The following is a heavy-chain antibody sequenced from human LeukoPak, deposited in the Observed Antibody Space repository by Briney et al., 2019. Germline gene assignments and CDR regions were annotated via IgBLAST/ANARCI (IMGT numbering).Heavy chain of an antibody. Sequence: GGSLRLSCAASGFTFNSYSMNWVRQAPGKGLEWVSSISDSSTYIYYADSVRGRFTISRDNAKNSLYLQMNSLRDEGTAVYYCARSSSWSDDAFDIWGQGTMVTVSS. J-gene: IGHJ3*02. CDR2: ISDSSTYI. V-gene: IGHV3-21*01. D-gene: IGHD6-13*01. CDR3: ARSSSWSDDAFDI. CDR1: GFTFNSYS.